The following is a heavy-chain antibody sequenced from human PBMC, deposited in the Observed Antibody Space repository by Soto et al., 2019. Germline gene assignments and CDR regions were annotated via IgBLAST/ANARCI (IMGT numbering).Heavy chain of an antibody. CDR3: AREYYYDSSGYYYVDY. CDR1: GFSLSTSGMR. J-gene: IGHJ4*02. CDR2: IDWDDGK. V-gene: IGHV2-70*04. Sequence: SGPTLVNPTQTLTLTCTFSGFSLSTSGMRVSWIRQPPGKALEWLARIDWDDGKFYSTSLKTRLTISKDTSKNQVVLTMTNMDPVGTATYYCAREYYYDSSGYYYVDYWGQGTLVTVSS. D-gene: IGHD3-22*01.